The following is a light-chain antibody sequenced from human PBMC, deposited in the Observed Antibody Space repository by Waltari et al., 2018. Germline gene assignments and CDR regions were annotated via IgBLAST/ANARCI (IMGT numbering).Light chain of an antibody. CDR1: QDISNS. CDR3: QQHDNLPLT. Sequence: DIQMTQSPPSLSASVGDRVTITCQASQDISNSLNWYQQKPGKAPKLLINDASNLQAGVPSRFSGRGSGTNFVFIISSVRPEDVATYYCQQHDNLPLTFGQGTRLEIK. V-gene: IGKV1-33*01. J-gene: IGKJ5*01. CDR2: DAS.